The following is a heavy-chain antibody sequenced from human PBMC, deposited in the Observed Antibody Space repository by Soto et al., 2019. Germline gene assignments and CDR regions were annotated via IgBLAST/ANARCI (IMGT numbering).Heavy chain of an antibody. CDR2: ISSSSSYI. D-gene: IGHD3-22*01. CDR1: GFTFSSYS. J-gene: IGHJ4*02. CDR3: ARDCYDSSGYLALFDY. V-gene: IGHV3-21*01. Sequence: GGSLRLSCAASGFTFSSYSMNWVRQAPGKGLEWVSSISSSSSYIYYADSVKGRFTISRDNAKNSLYLQMNSLRAEDTVVYYCARDCYDSSGYLALFDYWGQGILVTVSS.